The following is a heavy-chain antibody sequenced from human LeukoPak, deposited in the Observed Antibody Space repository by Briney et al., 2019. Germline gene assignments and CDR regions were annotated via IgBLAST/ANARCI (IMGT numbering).Heavy chain of an antibody. J-gene: IGHJ6*03. CDR2: INHSGST. Sequence: SETLSLTCTVSGGSISSGTYYWSWIRQPPGKGLEWIGEINHSGSTNYNPSLKSRVTISVDTSKNQFSLKLSSVTAADTAVYYCARGRDNWNAADYYMDVWGKGTTVTVSS. CDR3: ARGRDNWNAADYYMDV. CDR1: GGSISSGTYY. D-gene: IGHD1-1*01. V-gene: IGHV4-39*07.